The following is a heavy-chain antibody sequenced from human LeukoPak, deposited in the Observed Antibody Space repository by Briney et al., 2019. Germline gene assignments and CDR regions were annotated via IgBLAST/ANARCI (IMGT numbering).Heavy chain of an antibody. CDR1: FGAITSDSHY. CDR3: ARVSGGYSYGYGDY. J-gene: IGHJ4*02. CDR2: IDYSGTT. Sequence: PSETLSLTCLVSFGAITSDSHYWGWIRQTPGKGLEWIGSIDYSGTTYYNPSLKSRVTISVDTSKNQFSLKLSSVTAADTAVYYCARVSGGYSYGYGDYWGQGTLVTVSS. D-gene: IGHD5-18*01. V-gene: IGHV4-39*07.